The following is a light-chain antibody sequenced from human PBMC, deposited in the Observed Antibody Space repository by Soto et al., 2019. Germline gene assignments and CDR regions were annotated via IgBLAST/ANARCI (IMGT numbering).Light chain of an antibody. CDR1: QSVSSK. V-gene: IGKV3-15*01. CDR2: DAS. CDR3: QQFNNWPRT. J-gene: IGKJ1*01. Sequence: EIAMTQSPATLSVSPGERATLSCRASQSVSSKLAWYQQKPGQAPRLLIYDASTRATGIPARFSGSGSGTEFTLTISSLQSEDFAVYYCQQFNNWPRTFGQGTKVYIK.